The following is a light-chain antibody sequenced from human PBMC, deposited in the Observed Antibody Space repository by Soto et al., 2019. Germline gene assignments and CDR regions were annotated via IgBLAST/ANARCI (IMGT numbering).Light chain of an antibody. Sequence: FQLTQSPATLSESIGYGGTVTWRASENIRTWLAWYQHKPGKAPKFLIYDASSLESGVPSRFSGSGSGTEFTLTISSLQPDDFATYYCQQYDNYPLTFGGGTKVDIK. CDR2: DAS. CDR1: ENIRTW. J-gene: IGKJ4*01. V-gene: IGKV1-5*01. CDR3: QQYDNYPLT.